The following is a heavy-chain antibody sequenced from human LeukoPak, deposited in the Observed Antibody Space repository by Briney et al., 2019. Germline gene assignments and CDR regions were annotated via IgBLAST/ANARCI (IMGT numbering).Heavy chain of an antibody. J-gene: IGHJ4*02. V-gene: IGHV4-39*07. Sequence: PSETLSLTCTVSGGSISSSSYYWGWIRQPPGKGLEWIGSIYYSGSTNYNPSLKSRVTMSVDTSKNQFSLNLSSVTAADTAVYYCARSPSTGPDYWGQGTLVTVSS. CDR3: ARSPSTGPDY. CDR2: IYYSGST. D-gene: IGHD1-1*01. CDR1: GGSISSSSYY.